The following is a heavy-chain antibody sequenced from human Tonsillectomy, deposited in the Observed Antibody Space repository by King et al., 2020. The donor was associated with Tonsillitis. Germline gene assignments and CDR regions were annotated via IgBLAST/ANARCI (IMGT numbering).Heavy chain of an antibody. J-gene: IGHJ4*02. CDR3: ARDRSQPGITETTFFDY. Sequence: VQLQESGPGLVKPSETLSLTCTVSGGSISSYYWSWIRQPPGKGLEWIGDIYYSGSTNYNPSLKSRVTISVDTSKNQFSLKLSSVTAADTAVYYCARDRSQPGITETTFFDYWGQGTLVTVSS. CDR1: GGSISSYY. D-gene: IGHD1-20*01. CDR2: IYYSGST. V-gene: IGHV4-59*01.